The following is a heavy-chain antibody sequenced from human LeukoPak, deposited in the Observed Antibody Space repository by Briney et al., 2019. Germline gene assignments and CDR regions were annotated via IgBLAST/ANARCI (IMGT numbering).Heavy chain of an antibody. CDR1: GGSISSYY. CDR3: ARGVVITGLDY. D-gene: IGHD3-22*01. V-gene: IGHV4-4*07. Sequence: PSETLSLTCTVSGGSISSYYWNWLRQPAGKGLEWIGRIYSSGSTNYNPSLKSRGTMSVDTSKNQFSLKLNSVTAADTAVYYCARGVVITGLDYWGQGTLVTVSS. CDR2: IYSSGST. J-gene: IGHJ4*02.